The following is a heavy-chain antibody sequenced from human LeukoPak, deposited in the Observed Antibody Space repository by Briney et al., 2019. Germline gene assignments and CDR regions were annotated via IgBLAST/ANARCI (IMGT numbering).Heavy chain of an antibody. CDR2: ISAYNGNT. D-gene: IGHD3-3*01. CDR1: GYTFTSYG. Sequence: GASVKVSCKASGYTFTSYGISWVRQAPGQGLEWMGWISAYNGNTNYAQKLQGRVTMTTDTSTSTAYMELRSLRSDDTAVYYCARDAAEYDFWSGYYTGILGYWGQGTLVTVPS. CDR3: ARDAAEYDFWSGYYTGILGY. J-gene: IGHJ4*02. V-gene: IGHV1-18*01.